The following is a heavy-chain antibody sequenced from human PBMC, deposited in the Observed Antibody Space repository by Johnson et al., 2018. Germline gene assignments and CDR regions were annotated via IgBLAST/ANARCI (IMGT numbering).Heavy chain of an antibody. J-gene: IGHJ1*01. CDR1: GFSFSRSV. CDR2: FAGGSGST. Sequence: VQLVQSGGGLVQPGGSLRLSCVASGFSFSRSVMSWVRQAPGKGLEWVSTFAGGSGSTYYADSVKGRFTISRDSAKNTLYLQLNSLRGDDSAVYYCAYRMAALGQKYFQDWGQGALVIVSS. CDR3: AYRMAALGQKYFQD. V-gene: IGHV3-23*04. D-gene: IGHD5-12*01.